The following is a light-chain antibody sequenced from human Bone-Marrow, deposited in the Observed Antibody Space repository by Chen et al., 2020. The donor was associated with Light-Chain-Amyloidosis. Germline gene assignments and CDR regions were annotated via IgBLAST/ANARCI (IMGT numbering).Light chain of an antibody. CDR3: SSYTITNTLV. CDR1: SSDVGGDNH. CDR2: EVT. J-gene: IGLJ1*01. Sequence: QSALTQPASVSGSPGQSITISCTGTSSDVGGDNHVSWYQQHPDKAPKLMIYEVTNRPSWVPDRFSGSESDNTASLTISELQTEDEADYFCSSYTITNTLVVGSGTRVTVL. V-gene: IGLV2-14*01.